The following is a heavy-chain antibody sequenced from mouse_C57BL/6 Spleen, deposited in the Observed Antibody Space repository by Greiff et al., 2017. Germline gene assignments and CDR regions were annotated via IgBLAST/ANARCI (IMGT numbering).Heavy chain of an antibody. CDR3: ARSPYYDYDVGAMDY. CDR2: IRNKANGYTT. Sequence: EVQGVESGGGLVQPGGSLSLSCAASGFTFTDYYMSWVRQPPGKALEWLGFIRNKANGYTTEYSASVKGRFTISRDNSQSILYLQMNALRAEDSATYYCARSPYYDYDVGAMDYWGQGTSVTVSS. D-gene: IGHD2-4*01. J-gene: IGHJ4*01. V-gene: IGHV7-3*01. CDR1: GFTFTDYY.